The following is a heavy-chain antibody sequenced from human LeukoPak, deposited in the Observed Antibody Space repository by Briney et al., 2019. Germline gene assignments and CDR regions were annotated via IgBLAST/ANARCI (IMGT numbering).Heavy chain of an antibody. CDR3: ARDRRNYYDSSGLY. CDR2: ISSSSSTI. CDR1: GFTFSNYS. V-gene: IGHV3-48*04. D-gene: IGHD3-22*01. J-gene: IGHJ4*02. Sequence: PGGSLRLSCAASGFTFSNYSMNWVRQAPGKGLEWVSYISSSSSTIYYADSVKGRFTISRDNAKNSLYLQMNSLRAEDTAVYYCARDRRNYYDSSGLYWGQGTLVTVSS.